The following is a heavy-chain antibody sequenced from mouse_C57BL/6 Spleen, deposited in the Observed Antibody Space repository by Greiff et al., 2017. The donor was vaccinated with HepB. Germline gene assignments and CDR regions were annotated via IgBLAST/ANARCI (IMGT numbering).Heavy chain of an antibody. Sequence: EVQLQQSGPELVKPGASVKISCKASGYTFTDYYMNWVKQSHGKSLEWIGDINPNNGGTSYNQKFKGKATLTVDKSSSTAYMELRSLTSEDSAVYYCARGDYDYDDAMDYWGQGTSVTVSS. CDR1: GYTFTDYY. J-gene: IGHJ4*01. V-gene: IGHV1-26*01. CDR2: INPNNGGT. D-gene: IGHD2-4*01. CDR3: ARGDYDYDDAMDY.